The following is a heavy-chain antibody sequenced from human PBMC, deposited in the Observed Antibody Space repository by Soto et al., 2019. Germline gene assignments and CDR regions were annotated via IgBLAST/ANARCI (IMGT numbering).Heavy chain of an antibody. CDR3: ARTYYYRSGTYFAWFDP. J-gene: IGHJ5*02. Sequence: PSETLSLTCDVYGGSFSGYYWSWIRQSPGKGLEWIGQIKHSGGTNYNPLLKSRVTISVDTPRNQFSLKLSSVTAADTAVYFCARTYYYRSGTYFAWFDPWGQGTRVTVS. CDR2: IKHSGGT. D-gene: IGHD3-10*01. V-gene: IGHV4-34*01. CDR1: GGSFSGYY.